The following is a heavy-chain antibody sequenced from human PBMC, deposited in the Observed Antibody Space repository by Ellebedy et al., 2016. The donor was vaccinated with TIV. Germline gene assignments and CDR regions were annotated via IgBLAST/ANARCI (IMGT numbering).Heavy chain of an antibody. Sequence: AASVKVSCKASGYTFTSYDITWVRQATGQGLEWMGWMNPNSGNAGYAQKFQGRVTMTSNTSISTAYMEVSSLRSEDTAVYYCARILGSYPDYWGQGTLVTVSS. V-gene: IGHV1-8*01. CDR1: GYTFTSYD. D-gene: IGHD3-16*02. CDR3: ARILGSYPDY. J-gene: IGHJ4*02. CDR2: MNPNSGNA.